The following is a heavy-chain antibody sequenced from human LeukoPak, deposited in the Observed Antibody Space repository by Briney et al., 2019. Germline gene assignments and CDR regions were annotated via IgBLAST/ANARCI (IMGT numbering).Heavy chain of an antibody. CDR3: ARRGASSGYYYGAFDI. V-gene: IGHV4-39*01. CDR2: IYYSGST. Sequence: PSETLSLTCTVSGGSISSSSYYWGWIRQPPGKGLEWIGGIYYSGSTYYNPSLKSRVTISVDTSKNQFSLKLSSVTAADTAVYYCARRGASSGYYYGAFDIWGQGTMVTVSS. J-gene: IGHJ3*02. CDR1: GGSISSSSYY. D-gene: IGHD3-22*01.